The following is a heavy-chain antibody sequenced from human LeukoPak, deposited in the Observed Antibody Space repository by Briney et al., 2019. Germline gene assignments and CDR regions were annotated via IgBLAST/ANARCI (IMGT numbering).Heavy chain of an antibody. J-gene: IGHJ6*02. CDR2: IIPIFGTA. CDR3: ARPWYCSSTSCYTANYYYYGMDV. D-gene: IGHD2-2*02. V-gene: IGHV1-69*13. CDR1: GYTFTRYG. Sequence: VASVKVSCKASGYTFTRYGISWVRQAPGQGLEWMGGIIPIFGTANYAQKFQGRVTITADESTSTAYMELSSLRSEDTAVYYCARPWYCSSTSCYTANYYYYGMDVWGQGTTVTVSS.